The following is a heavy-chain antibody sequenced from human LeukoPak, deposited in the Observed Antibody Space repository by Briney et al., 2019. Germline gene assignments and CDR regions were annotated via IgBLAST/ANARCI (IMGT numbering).Heavy chain of an antibody. CDR1: GGSISSYY. J-gene: IGHJ4*02. V-gene: IGHV4-59*01. CDR2: IHYSGST. CDR3: AREGDYNFDY. D-gene: IGHD4-17*01. Sequence: KPSETLSLTCTVSGGSISSYYWSWIRQPPGKGLEWIGYIHYSGSTNFNPSLESRVTTSVDTSKNQFSLNLSSVTAADTAVYYCAREGDYNFDYWGQGTLVTVSS.